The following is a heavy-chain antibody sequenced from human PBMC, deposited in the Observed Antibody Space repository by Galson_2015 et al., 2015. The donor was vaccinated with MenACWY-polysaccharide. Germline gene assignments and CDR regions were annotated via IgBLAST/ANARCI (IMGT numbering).Heavy chain of an antibody. CDR3: ARDRQSSSRLRSLDY. CDR1: GFTFNTYT. CDR2: ISSDGYNK. D-gene: IGHD6-6*01. J-gene: IGHJ4*02. V-gene: IGHV3-30-3*01. Sequence: SLRLSCAVSGFTFNTYTIHWVRQAPGKGLEWVAVISSDGYNKYYADSVKGRFTISRDNSENTLYLQMNSLRAEDTAVYYCARDRQSSSRLRSLDYWGQGTLVTVSS.